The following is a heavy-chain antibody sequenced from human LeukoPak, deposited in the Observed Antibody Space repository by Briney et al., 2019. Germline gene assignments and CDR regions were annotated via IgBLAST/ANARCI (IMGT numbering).Heavy chain of an antibody. D-gene: IGHD2-2*01. V-gene: IGHV4-4*07. CDR3: ARDTHTYCSSTSCYDHYYYYYYMDV. CDR2: IYTSGST. Sequence: SETLSLTCTVSGGSISSYYWSWIRQPAGKGLEWIGRIYTSGSTNYNPSLKSRVTMSVDTSKNQFSLKLSSVTAADTAVYYCARDTHTYCSSTSCYDHYYYYYYMDVWGKWTTVTVSS. J-gene: IGHJ6*03. CDR1: GGSISSYY.